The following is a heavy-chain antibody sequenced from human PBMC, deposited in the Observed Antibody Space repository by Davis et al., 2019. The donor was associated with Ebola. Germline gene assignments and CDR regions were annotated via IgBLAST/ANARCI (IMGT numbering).Heavy chain of an antibody. Sequence: GESLKISCAASGFTFSSYSMNWVRQAPGKGLEWVSSISSSSSYIYYADSVKGRFTISRDNAKNSLYLQMNSLRAEDTAVYYCARAGAGYDADYYYYGMDVWGQGTTVTVSS. J-gene: IGHJ6*02. CDR2: ISSSSSYI. D-gene: IGHD1-26*01. CDR1: GFTFSSYS. V-gene: IGHV3-21*01. CDR3: ARAGAGYDADYYYYGMDV.